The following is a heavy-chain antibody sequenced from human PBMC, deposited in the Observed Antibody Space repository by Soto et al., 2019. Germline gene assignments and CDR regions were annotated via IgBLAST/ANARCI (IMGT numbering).Heavy chain of an antibody. CDR1: GGSLSSYN. J-gene: IGHJ4*02. Sequence: PSETLSLTCTVSGGSLSSYNWSWLRQPPGKGLEWIGYIYYSGSTNYNPSLKSRVTISVDTSKNQFSLKLSSVSAADTAVYYCARVQAGTIDYWGQGALVTVSS. V-gene: IGHV4-59*01. D-gene: IGHD1-1*01. CDR2: IYYSGST. CDR3: ARVQAGTIDY.